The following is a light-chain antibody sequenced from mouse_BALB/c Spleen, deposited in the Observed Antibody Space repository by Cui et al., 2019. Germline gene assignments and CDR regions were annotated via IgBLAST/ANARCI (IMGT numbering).Light chain of an antibody. CDR3: QQWSSYPRT. J-gene: IGKJ1*01. CDR1: SSVSY. Sequence: QIVLTESPAIMSASPGVKVTMTCSASSSVSYMYWYQQKPGSSPRLLIYDTSNLASGVPVRFSGSGSGTSYSLTISRMEAEDAATYYSQQWSSYPRTFGGGTKLEIK. V-gene: IGKV4-55*01. CDR2: DTS.